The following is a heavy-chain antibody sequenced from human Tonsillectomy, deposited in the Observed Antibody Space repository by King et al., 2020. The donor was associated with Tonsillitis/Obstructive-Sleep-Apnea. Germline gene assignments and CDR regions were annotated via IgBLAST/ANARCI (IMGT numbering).Heavy chain of an antibody. V-gene: IGHV3-74*01. CDR1: GFTFSSHW. Sequence: VQLVESGGGLVQPGGSLRISCAASGFTFSSHWMHWVRQAPGKGLVWVSRINNDGTSTSYADSVKGRFTISRDNAKNTLYLQMNRLTAEETAGYYCAREDSRSSGYYFYYYLDVWGKGTTVTVSS. CDR2: INNDGTST. D-gene: IGHD6-6*01. J-gene: IGHJ6*03. CDR3: AREDSRSSGYYFYYYLDV.